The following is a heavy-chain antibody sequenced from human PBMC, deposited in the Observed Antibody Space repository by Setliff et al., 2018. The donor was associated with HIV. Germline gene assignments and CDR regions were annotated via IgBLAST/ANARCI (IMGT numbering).Heavy chain of an antibody. D-gene: IGHD3-10*01. V-gene: IGHV4-59*01. Sequence: SETLSLTCTVSGGSITSNYWGWIRQPPGKALEWIGYIYYIGTTNYNPSLQSRVTIFLDTSKTQFSLRLSSVTAADTAMHYCARAMTYSGSGSYALDVWGKGTTVTVSS. CDR1: GGSITSNY. CDR2: IYYIGTT. J-gene: IGHJ6*04. CDR3: ARAMTYSGSGSYALDV.